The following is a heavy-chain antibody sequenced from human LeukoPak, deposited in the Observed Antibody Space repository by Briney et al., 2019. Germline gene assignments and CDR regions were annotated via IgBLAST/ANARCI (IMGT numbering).Heavy chain of an antibody. CDR3: ARDRYSSGWLRGPKDY. CDR2: INPSGGST. CDR1: GYTFTSYY. D-gene: IGHD6-19*01. J-gene: IGHJ4*02. V-gene: IGHV1-46*01. Sequence: GASVKVSCKASGYTFTSYYMHWVRQAPGQGLEWMGIINPSGGSTSYAQKFQGRVTMTRDTSTSTVYMELSSLRSEDTAVYYCARDRYSSGWLRGPKDYWGQGTLVTVSS.